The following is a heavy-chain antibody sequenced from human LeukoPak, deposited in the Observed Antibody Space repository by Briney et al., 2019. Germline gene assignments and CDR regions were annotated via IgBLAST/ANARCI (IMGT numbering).Heavy chain of an antibody. CDR3: ARDSGTTGEVKFDP. D-gene: IGHD3-10*01. CDR1: GYTFTGYY. J-gene: IGHJ5*02. V-gene: IGHV1-2*02. Sequence: ASVKVSCKASGYTFTGYYMHWVRQAPGQGLEWMGWINPNSGGTNYAQKFQGRVTMTRDTSIRTAYMELSSLRSEDTAVYYCARDSGTTGEVKFDPWGQGTLVTVSS. CDR2: INPNSGGT.